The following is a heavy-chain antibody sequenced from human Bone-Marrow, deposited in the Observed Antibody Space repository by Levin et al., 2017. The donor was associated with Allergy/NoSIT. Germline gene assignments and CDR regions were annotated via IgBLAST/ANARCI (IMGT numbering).Heavy chain of an antibody. V-gene: IGHV3-23*01. J-gene: IGHJ3*02. D-gene: IGHD3-10*01. CDR2: ISGGGINT. CDR1: GFTFGSYG. Sequence: SGGSLRLSCEVSGFTFGSYGMNWVRQGPGKGLEWVSGISGGGINTYYADSVKGRFTISRDNSKNTLFLQMNNLRAEDTAIYYCAKDRGYGSGTYGTFDIWGQGTMVTVSS. CDR3: AKDRGYGSGTYGTFDI.